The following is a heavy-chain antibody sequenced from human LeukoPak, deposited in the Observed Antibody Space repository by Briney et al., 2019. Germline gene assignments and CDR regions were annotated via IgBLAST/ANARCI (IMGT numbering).Heavy chain of an antibody. CDR2: INSDGRST. J-gene: IGHJ4*02. CDR3: TRVFVGDEYSSSGY. D-gene: IGHD6-13*01. V-gene: IGHV3-74*01. CDR1: GFTFDDYA. Sequence: GGSLRLSCAASGFTFDDYAMHWVRQAPGKGLVWVSRINSDGRSTTYADSVRGRFTVSRDNAKNTLYLQMNSLKVEDTAMYYCTRVFVGDEYSSSGYWGQGTLVTVSS.